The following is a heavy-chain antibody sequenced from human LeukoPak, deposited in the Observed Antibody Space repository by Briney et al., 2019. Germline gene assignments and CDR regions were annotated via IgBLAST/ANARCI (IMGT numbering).Heavy chain of an antibody. CDR3: AKGSGTYTNDAFDI. Sequence: GGSLRLSCEASGFTFNNYALTWVRQAPGKGLAWVSTISGSGGSTYYADSVKGRFTISRDISKNTLYLQMNTLRAEDTAVYYCAKGSGTYTNDAFDIWGQGTMVTVSS. V-gene: IGHV3-23*01. D-gene: IGHD1-26*01. CDR1: GFTFNNYA. J-gene: IGHJ3*02. CDR2: ISGSGGST.